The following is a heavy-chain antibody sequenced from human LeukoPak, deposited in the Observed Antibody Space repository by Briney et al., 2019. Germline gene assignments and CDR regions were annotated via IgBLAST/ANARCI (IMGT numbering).Heavy chain of an antibody. Sequence: GRSLRLCCAASGFTFISYSMHWVRQAPGKGLEWVALISYDGSHKYYADSVKGRFTIPRDNSKNTLYLQMNSLRAEDTAIYYCARGVRGSSWLSFDYWGQGTLVTVSS. D-gene: IGHD6-13*01. CDR1: GFTFISYS. CDR3: ARGVRGSSWLSFDY. V-gene: IGHV3-30*04. J-gene: IGHJ4*02. CDR2: ISYDGSHK.